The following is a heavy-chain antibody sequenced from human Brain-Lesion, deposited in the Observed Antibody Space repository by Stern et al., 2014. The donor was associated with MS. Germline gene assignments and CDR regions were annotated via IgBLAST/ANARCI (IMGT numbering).Heavy chain of an antibody. J-gene: IGHJ4*02. V-gene: IGHV1-24*01. CDR3: ATLSPGAGGNYYRHFDY. CDR2: FVPEDGET. D-gene: IGHD1-26*01. Sequence: QVQLVASGAEVKKPGASVKVSCKVSGYTLTELSLHWVRQAPRTGLEWMGGFVPEDGETIYAQKFQGRVTMTEDTSTDTAYMELSSLRSEDTAVYYCATLSPGAGGNYYRHFDYWGQGTLVTVSS. CDR1: GYTLTELS.